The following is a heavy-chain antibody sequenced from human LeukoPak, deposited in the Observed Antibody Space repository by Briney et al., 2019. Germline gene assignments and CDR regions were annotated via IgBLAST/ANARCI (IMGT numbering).Heavy chain of an antibody. D-gene: IGHD3-22*01. V-gene: IGHV3-48*01. CDR1: GFTLSSYW. CDR2: ISSSSSTI. Sequence: PGGSLRLSCTASGFTLSSYWMHWVRQAPGKGLEWVSYISSSSSTIYYADSVKGRFTISRDNAKNSLYLQMNSLRAEDTAVYYCARAYYDSSGYHYFDYWGQGTLVTVSS. J-gene: IGHJ4*02. CDR3: ARAYYDSSGYHYFDY.